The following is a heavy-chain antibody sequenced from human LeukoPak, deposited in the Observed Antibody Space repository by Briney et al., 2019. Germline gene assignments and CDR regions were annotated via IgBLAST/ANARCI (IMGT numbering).Heavy chain of an antibody. CDR3: ARVTTVVAGMQF. V-gene: IGHV4-4*07. CDR2: VVTTTT. D-gene: IGHD2-15*01. J-gene: IGHJ4*02. Sequence: ASETLSLTCTVSGGSISTYSWTWVRQSPGKGLEWIGSVVTTTTKYSPALRSRVAISVGTSKNQFSLRLEAVTTADPAVYYCARVTTVVAGMQFWGQGALVTVSS. CDR1: GGSISTYS.